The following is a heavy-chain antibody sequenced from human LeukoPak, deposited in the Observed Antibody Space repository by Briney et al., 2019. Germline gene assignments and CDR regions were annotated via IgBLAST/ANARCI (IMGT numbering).Heavy chain of an antibody. J-gene: IGHJ4*02. V-gene: IGHV3-21*01. CDR3: ARDLN. CDR2: I. CDR1: GFTFSSYS. Sequence: PGGSLRLSCAASGFTFSSYSMNWVRQAPGKGLEWVSSIKGRFTISRDSAKNSLYLQMNSLRAEDTAVYYCARDLNWGQGTLVTVSS.